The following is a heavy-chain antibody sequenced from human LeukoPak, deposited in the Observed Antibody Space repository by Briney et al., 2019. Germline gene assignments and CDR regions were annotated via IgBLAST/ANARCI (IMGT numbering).Heavy chain of an antibody. V-gene: IGHV3-64D*09. CDR3: VKGSSGWYEGYFDY. CDR2: ISSNGGST. Sequence: GGSMGLSCSASGFTISWYAMHWVRQAPGKGLEYVSTISSNGGSTYYADSVKGRFTISRDNSKNTLYLQMSSLRAEDTAVYYCVKGSSGWYEGYFDYWGQGTLVTVSS. D-gene: IGHD6-19*01. J-gene: IGHJ4*02. CDR1: GFTISWYA.